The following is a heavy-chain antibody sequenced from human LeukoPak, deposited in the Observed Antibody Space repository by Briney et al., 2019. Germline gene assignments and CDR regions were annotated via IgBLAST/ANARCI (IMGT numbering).Heavy chain of an antibody. Sequence: GGSLRLSCAASGFTFSNAWMSWVRQAPGKGLEWVGRIKSKTDGGTTDYAAPVKGRFTISRDDSKNTLYLQMNSLKTEDTAVYYCTTASPYGGYVEYYFDYWGQGTLVTVSS. V-gene: IGHV3-15*01. J-gene: IGHJ4*02. CDR1: GFTFSNAW. CDR3: TTASPYGGYVEYYFDY. D-gene: IGHD4-17*01. CDR2: IKSKTDGGTT.